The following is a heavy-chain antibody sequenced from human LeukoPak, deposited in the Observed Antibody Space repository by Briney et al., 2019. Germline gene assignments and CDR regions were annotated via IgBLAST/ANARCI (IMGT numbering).Heavy chain of an antibody. CDR2: ISGSGGST. D-gene: IGHD2-21*01. CDR3: AKGSGEVVIADEDY. J-gene: IGHJ4*02. Sequence: PGGSLRLSCAASGFTFSSYAMSWVRQAPGKGLEWVSAISGSGGSTYYADSVKGRFTISRDNSKNTLYLQMNSLRAEDTAVYYCAKGSGEVVIADEDYWGQGTLVTVP. CDR1: GFTFSSYA. V-gene: IGHV3-23*01.